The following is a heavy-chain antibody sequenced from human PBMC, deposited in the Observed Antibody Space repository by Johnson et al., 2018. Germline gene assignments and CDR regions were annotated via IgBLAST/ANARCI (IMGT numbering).Heavy chain of an antibody. CDR2: IIPIFGTA. Sequence: QVQLVESGAEVKKPGSSVKVSCKASGGTFSSYAISWVRQAPGQGLEWMGGIIPIFGTANYAQKFQGRVTITADESTSTAYMELSSLRSEDTAVYYCARGILVATIFYYYSGMDVWGQGTTVTVSS. D-gene: IGHD5-12*01. CDR1: GGTFSSYA. J-gene: IGHJ6*02. CDR3: ARGILVATIFYYYSGMDV. V-gene: IGHV1-69*01.